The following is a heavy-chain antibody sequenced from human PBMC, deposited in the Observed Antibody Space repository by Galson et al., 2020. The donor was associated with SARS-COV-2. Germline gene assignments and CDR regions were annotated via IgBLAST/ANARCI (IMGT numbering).Heavy chain of an antibody. CDR2: IYTSGST. D-gene: IGHD3-16*01. CDR3: ARGRLGDIMDV. V-gene: IGHV4-61*02. CDR1: AGSISSGNYY. Sequence: SEPLYLTCTVSAGSISSGNYYWSWIRQPAGQGLEWIGRIYTSGSTNYNPSLKSRVTISVDASKNQFSLELTSVTAADTAVYYCARGRLGDIMDVWGKGTTVTISS. J-gene: IGHJ6*03.